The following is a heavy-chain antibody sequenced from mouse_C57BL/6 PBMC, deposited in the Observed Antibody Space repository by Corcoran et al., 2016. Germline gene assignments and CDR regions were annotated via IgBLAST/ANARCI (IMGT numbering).Heavy chain of an antibody. Sequence: EVQLQQSGPELVKPGASVKISCKASGYTFTDYYMNWVKQSHGKSLEWIGDINPNNGGTSYNQKFKGKATLTVDKSSSTAYMELRSLTSEDSAVYYCARPLNGGGSSYGGFAYWGQGTLVTVSA. D-gene: IGHD1-1*01. CDR2: INPNNGGT. V-gene: IGHV1-26*01. CDR1: GYTFTDYY. CDR3: ARPLNGGGSSYGGFAY. J-gene: IGHJ3*01.